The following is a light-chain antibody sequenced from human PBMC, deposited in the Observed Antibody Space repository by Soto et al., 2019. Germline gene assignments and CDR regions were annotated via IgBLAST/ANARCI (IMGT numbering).Light chain of an antibody. J-gene: IGKJ1*01. Sequence: EIVLTQSPGTLSLSPGERATLSCRTGQSVSGNYLIWYQQKPGQPPRLLIYGVSSRATGIPDRFSGSGSGKDFTLTISRLEPEDFAVYYCQQFSAFGQGTKVELK. V-gene: IGKV3-20*01. CDR1: QSVSGNY. CDR2: GVS. CDR3: QQFSA.